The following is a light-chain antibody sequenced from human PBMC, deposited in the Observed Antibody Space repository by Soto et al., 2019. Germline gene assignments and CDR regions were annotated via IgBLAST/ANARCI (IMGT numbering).Light chain of an antibody. J-gene: IGKJ5*01. Sequence: EVLMTQSLDTLSVSPGERATLSCRASQSVSDNLAWYQQKPGQGPRLLVYGASTRAIGIPARFSGSESETEFTLTISSLQSEDFAIYYCQQCNKWPITFGQGTRLEIK. CDR1: QSVSDN. CDR2: GAS. V-gene: IGKV3-15*01. CDR3: QQCNKWPIT.